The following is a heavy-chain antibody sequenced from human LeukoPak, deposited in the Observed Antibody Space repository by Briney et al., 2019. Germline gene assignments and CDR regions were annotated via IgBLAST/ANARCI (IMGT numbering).Heavy chain of an antibody. Sequence: GGSLRLSCTASGFTFSSYEMNWVRQAPGKGLEWVSYISSSGSTIYYADSVKGRFTISRDNAKNSLYLQMNGLRAEDTAVYYCARDGSVYGDDYWGQGTLVTVSS. CDR2: ISSSGSTI. D-gene: IGHD4-17*01. CDR1: GFTFSSYE. CDR3: ARDGSVYGDDY. J-gene: IGHJ4*02. V-gene: IGHV3-48*03.